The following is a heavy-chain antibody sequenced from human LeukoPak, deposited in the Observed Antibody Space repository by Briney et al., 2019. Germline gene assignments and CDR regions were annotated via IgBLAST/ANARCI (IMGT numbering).Heavy chain of an antibody. CDR1: GFTFSSYG. CDR2: ISGSGGST. CDR3: AKDPDSTSDICYTFFDY. Sequence: PGGSLRLSCTASGFTFSSYGMSWVRQAPGKGLEWVSAISGSGGSTYYADSVKGRFTISRDNSKNTLYLQMNSLRAEDTAVYYCAKDPDSTSDICYTFFDYWGQGTLVTVSS. J-gene: IGHJ4*02. V-gene: IGHV3-23*01. D-gene: IGHD2-8*01.